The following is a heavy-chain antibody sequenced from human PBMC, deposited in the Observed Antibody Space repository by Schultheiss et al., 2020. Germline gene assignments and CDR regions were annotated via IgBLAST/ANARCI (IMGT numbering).Heavy chain of an antibody. J-gene: IGHJ2*01. Sequence: SETLSLTCAVYGGSFSGYYWSWIRQPPGKGLEWIGYIYYSGSTNYNPSLKSRVTISVDTSKNQFSLKLSSVTAADTAVYYCARRGWQWYFDLWGRGTLVTVSS. CDR1: GGSFSGYY. V-gene: IGHV4-59*08. CDR3: ARRGWQWYFDL. D-gene: IGHD6-19*01. CDR2: IYYSGST.